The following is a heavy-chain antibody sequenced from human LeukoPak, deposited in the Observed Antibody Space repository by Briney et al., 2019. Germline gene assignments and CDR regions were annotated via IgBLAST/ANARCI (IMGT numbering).Heavy chain of an antibody. CDR2: IYSGGST. D-gene: IGHD1-7*01. V-gene: IGHV3-53*01. Sequence: SGGSLRLSCAASGFTVGSNYMSWVRQAPGKGLEWVSVIYSGGSTYYADSVKGRFTISRDNSKNTLYLQMNSLRAEDTAVYYCASRGTTGPYYYYYGMDVWGQGTTVTVSS. CDR3: ASRGTTGPYYYYYGMDV. CDR1: GFTVGSNY. J-gene: IGHJ6*02.